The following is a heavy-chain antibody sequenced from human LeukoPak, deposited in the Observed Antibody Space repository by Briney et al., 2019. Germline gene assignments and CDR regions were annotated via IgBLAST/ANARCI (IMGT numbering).Heavy chain of an antibody. D-gene: IGHD3-10*01. V-gene: IGHV4-30-2*01. CDR1: GGSISSGGYY. Sequence: SETLSLTCTVSGGSISSGGYYWSWIRQPPGKGLEWIGYIYHSGSTYYNPSLKSRVTISVDRSKNQFSLKLSSVTAADTAVYYCARKSPNYYGSGSLFQSTYYFDYWGQGTLVTVSS. J-gene: IGHJ4*02. CDR3: ARKSPNYYGSGSLFQSTYYFDY. CDR2: IYHSGST.